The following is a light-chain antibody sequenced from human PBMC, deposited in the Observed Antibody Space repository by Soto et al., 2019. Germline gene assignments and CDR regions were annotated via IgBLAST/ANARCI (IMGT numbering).Light chain of an antibody. Sequence: DIGLTQSPLSLPVTPGEPASISCRSSQSLLHSYGYNYLDWYLQKTGQSSQLLIYLGSNRASGVSGRFSGRGSGKYFLLKISRVEAEDVGIYYCMQALQTTLSFGGGTKVELK. CDR1: QSLLHSYGYNY. CDR2: LGS. J-gene: IGKJ4*01. V-gene: IGKV2-28*01. CDR3: MQALQTTLS.